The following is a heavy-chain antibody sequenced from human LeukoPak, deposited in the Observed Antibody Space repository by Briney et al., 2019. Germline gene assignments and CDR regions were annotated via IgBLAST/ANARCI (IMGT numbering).Heavy chain of an antibody. CDR1: GFAVSTNY. CDR3: ARGISGDAFDI. J-gene: IGHJ3*02. CDR2: IYAGETT. Sequence: GGSLRLSCAASGFAVSTNYMTWVRQAPGKGLEWVSLIYAGETTSYADSVKDRFSISRDTPRNTLYLEMNSLRVEDTAVYYCARGISGDAFDIWGKGTRVTVSS. V-gene: IGHV3-66*01.